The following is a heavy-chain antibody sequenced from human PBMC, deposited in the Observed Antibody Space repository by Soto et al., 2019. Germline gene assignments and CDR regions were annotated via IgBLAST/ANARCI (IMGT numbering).Heavy chain of an antibody. J-gene: IGHJ4*02. Sequence: ASVKVSCKASGYTVTNHAIHWVRQAPGQGLEWMGWINAGKGDTKYPQRFQGRVTITRDTSASTAYMELSSLRSEDTAVYYCARNILGGTTDYWGPGTLVTVSS. D-gene: IGHD1-7*01. CDR1: GYTVTNHA. CDR2: INAGKGDT. V-gene: IGHV1-3*01. CDR3: ARNILGGTTDY.